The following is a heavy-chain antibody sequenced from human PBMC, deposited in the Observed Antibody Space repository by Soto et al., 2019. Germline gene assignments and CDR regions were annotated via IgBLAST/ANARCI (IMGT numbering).Heavy chain of an antibody. J-gene: IGHJ4*02. D-gene: IGHD3-22*01. CDR3: ARDAGHYYDSSGYSQ. CDR2: IIPIFGTA. Sequence: ASLKVSCKASGGTFSSYAISWVRQAPGQGLEWMGGIIPIFGTANYAQKFQGRVTITADESTSTAYMELSSLRSEDTAVYYCARDAGHYYDSSGYSQWGQGTLVTVSS. CDR1: GGTFSSYA. V-gene: IGHV1-69*13.